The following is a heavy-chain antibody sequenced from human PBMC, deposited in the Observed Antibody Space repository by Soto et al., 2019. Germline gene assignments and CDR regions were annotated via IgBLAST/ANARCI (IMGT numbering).Heavy chain of an antibody. V-gene: IGHV1-69*13. CDR2: IIPIFGTA. D-gene: IGHD6-13*01. Sequence: ASVKVSCKASGGTFSSYAISWVRQAPGQGLEWMGGIIPIFGTANYAQKFQGRVTITADESTSTAYMELSSLRSEDTAVYYCAREVAATAAGYDYWGQGTLVTVSS. J-gene: IGHJ4*02. CDR1: GGTFSSYA. CDR3: AREVAATAAGYDY.